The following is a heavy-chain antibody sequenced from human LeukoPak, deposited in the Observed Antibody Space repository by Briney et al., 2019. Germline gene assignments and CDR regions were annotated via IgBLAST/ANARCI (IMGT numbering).Heavy chain of an antibody. Sequence: PGGSLRLSCAASGFTFSYHWMTWVRRAPGKGLEWVANIKEDGSEKYYVDSVRGRFTISRDNVNNSLYLQMSSLTADDTAVYYCARDHDSSWIYDYWGQGTRVTVSS. D-gene: IGHD6-13*01. CDR2: IKEDGSEK. CDR1: GFTFSYHW. J-gene: IGHJ4*02. CDR3: ARDHDSSWIYDY. V-gene: IGHV3-7*01.